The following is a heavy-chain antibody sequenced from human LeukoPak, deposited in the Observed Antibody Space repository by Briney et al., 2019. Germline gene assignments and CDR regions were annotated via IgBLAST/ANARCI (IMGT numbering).Heavy chain of an antibody. CDR2: IYYSGST. CDR3: ARNKYSYGYGY. Sequence: PSETLSLTCSVSGGSISSSRYYWGWIRQPPGKGLEWIGSIYYSGSTYYNPSLKSRVTISVDTSKNQFSLKLSSVTAADTAVYYCARNKYSYGYGYWGQGTLVTVSS. V-gene: IGHV4-39*07. CDR1: GGSISSSRYY. D-gene: IGHD5-18*01. J-gene: IGHJ4*02.